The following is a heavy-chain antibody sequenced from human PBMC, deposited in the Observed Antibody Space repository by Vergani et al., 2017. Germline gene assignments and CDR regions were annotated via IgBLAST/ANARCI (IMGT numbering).Heavy chain of an antibody. Sequence: EVHLLESGGGQVEAGGSLRLSCVASGFTFSNSAMSWVRQTSGKGLEWVSSISGRSNYIYYADSLKGRFTISRDNSKNSVYLQMNSLRAEDTAIYYCARKKYYDSKDYYQVEPFDYWGQGTLVTVSS. V-gene: IGHV3-21*06. CDR3: ARKKYYDSKDYYQVEPFDY. CDR1: GFTFSNSA. J-gene: IGHJ4*02. D-gene: IGHD3-22*01. CDR2: ISGRSNYI.